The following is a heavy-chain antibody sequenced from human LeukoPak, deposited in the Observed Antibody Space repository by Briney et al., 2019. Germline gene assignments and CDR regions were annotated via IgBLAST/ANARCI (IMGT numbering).Heavy chain of an antibody. J-gene: IGHJ4*02. D-gene: IGHD3-10*01. CDR3: ARVLSGSYYPDY. Sequence: SETLSLTCTVSGGSISSDYWSWIRQPPGKGLEWIGYINYSGRTNYNPSLKSRVTISVGTSKKQFSLKLSSVTAADTAVYYCARVLSGSYYPDYWGQGTLVTVSS. CDR2: INYSGRT. V-gene: IGHV4-59*01. CDR1: GGSISSDY.